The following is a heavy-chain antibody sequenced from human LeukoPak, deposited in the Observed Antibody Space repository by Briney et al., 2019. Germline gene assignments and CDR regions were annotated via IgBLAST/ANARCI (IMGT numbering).Heavy chain of an antibody. V-gene: IGHV3-30-3*01. D-gene: IGHD3-22*01. J-gene: IGHJ4*02. CDR3: ARSNGFWGRLDDY. CDR1: GFTFSNYA. Sequence: GGSLRLSCAASGFTFSNYAMHWVRQAPGKGLEWVAVISYDGSNKYYADSVQGRFTISRDSSHLYLQMNNLTVDDTGLYYCARSNGFWGRLDDYWGQGTQVTVSS. CDR2: ISYDGSNK.